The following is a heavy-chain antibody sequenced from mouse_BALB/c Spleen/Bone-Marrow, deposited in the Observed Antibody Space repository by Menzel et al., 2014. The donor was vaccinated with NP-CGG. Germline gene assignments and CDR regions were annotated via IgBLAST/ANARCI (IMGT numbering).Heavy chain of an antibody. Sequence: VQLQQPGAELVKPGASVKLSCTASGFNIKDTYMHWVKQRPEQGLEWIGRIDPANGNTKYDPRFQGKATITADTSFNTAYLQLSSLTSEDTAVYYCASYYYGSSLFAYWGQGTLVTVSA. CDR1: GFNIKDTY. CDR3: ASYYYGSSLFAY. CDR2: IDPANGNT. D-gene: IGHD1-1*01. V-gene: IGHV14-3*02. J-gene: IGHJ3*01.